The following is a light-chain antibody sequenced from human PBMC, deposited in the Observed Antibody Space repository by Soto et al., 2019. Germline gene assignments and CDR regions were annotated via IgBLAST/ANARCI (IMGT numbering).Light chain of an antibody. Sequence: QSALTQPASVSGSRGQSITMACTGTSSDVGGYDYVSWYQQHPGKAPKLIIYEVSNRPSGVSDRFSGSKSGNTASLTLSGLQAEDEADYYCSAFTLCSAFGFGTGTKLTVL. CDR1: SSDVGGYDY. V-gene: IGLV2-14*01. CDR2: EVS. CDR3: SAFTLCSAFG. J-gene: IGLJ1*01.